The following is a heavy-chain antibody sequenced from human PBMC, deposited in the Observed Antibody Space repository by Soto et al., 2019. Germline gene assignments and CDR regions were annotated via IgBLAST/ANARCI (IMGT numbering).Heavy chain of an antibody. CDR2: INAGNGNT. Sequence: ASVKVSCKASGYTFTSYAMHWVRQAPGQRLEWMGWINAGNGNTKYSPKFQGRVTITRDTSASTAYMELSSLRSEDTAMYYCARGARSGSVYYYYGMDVWGQGTTVTVSS. CDR1: GYTFTSYA. CDR3: ARGARSGSVYYYYGMDV. V-gene: IGHV1-3*01. J-gene: IGHJ6*02. D-gene: IGHD3-3*01.